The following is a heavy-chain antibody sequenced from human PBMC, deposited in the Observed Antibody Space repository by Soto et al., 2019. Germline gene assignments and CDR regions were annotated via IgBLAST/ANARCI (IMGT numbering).Heavy chain of an antibody. J-gene: IGHJ4*02. CDR1: GDSITNQY. CDR2: VYYSGRT. D-gene: IGHD6-19*01. Sequence: QVQLQASGPGLVEPSETLSLTCTVSGDSITNQYWTWIRQPPGKGLEWIGYVYYSGRTNYNPSLQSRVTITVDTSRNQFSLKLSSVTAADTAVYDCARHGRGDCGWYDYWGQRTLVTVSS. CDR3: ARHGRGDCGWYDY. V-gene: IGHV4-59*08.